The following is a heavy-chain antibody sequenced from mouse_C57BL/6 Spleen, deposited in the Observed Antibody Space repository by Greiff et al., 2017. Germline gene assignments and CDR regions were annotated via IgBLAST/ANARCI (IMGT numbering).Heavy chain of an antibody. J-gene: IGHJ1*03. CDR1: GYTFTSYD. CDR3: ARYHYGSSYWYFDV. D-gene: IGHD1-1*01. Sequence: QVHVKQSGPELVKPGASVKLSCKASGYTFTSYDINWVKQRPGQGLEWIGWIYPRDGSTKYNEKFKGKATLTVDTSSSTAYMELHSLTSEDSAVYFCARYHYGSSYWYFDVWGTGTTVTVSS. CDR2: IYPRDGST. V-gene: IGHV1-85*01.